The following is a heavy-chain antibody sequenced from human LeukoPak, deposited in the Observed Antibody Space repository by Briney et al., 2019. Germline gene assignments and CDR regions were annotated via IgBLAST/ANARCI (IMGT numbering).Heavy chain of an antibody. Sequence: GGSLRLSCAASGFSFDDYGMSWVRQAPGKGLEWVSGINWNGGSTGYADSVKGRFTISRDNSKNTLYLQMNSLRAEDTAVYYCARVPYGSGSYYDYWGQGTLVTVSS. V-gene: IGHV3-20*04. CDR3: ARVPYGSGSYYDY. CDR2: INWNGGST. J-gene: IGHJ4*02. CDR1: GFSFDDYG. D-gene: IGHD3-10*01.